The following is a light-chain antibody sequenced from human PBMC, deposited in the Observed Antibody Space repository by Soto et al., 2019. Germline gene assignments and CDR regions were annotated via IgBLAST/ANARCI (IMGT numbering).Light chain of an antibody. CDR2: DAS. J-gene: IGKJ5*01. CDR3: QQRSKWPPEVT. V-gene: IGKV3-11*01. Sequence: TVLTQSPATLSLSPGDRATLSCRASQTISTFLAWYQHKPGQTPRLLIYDASSRAAGVPSRFRGSGSGADFTLTISSLEPEDFAVYYCQQRSKWPPEVTFGQGTRLEIK. CDR1: QTISTF.